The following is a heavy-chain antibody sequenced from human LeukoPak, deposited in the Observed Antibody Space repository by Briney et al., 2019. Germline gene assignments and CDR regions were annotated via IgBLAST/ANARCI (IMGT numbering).Heavy chain of an antibody. CDR1: GFTFSSYS. Sequence: GGSLRLSCAASGFTFSSYSMNWVRQAPGKGLEWFSSISSSSSYIYYADSVKGRFTISRDNAKNSLYLQMNSLRAEDTAVYYCARDLGWDGDYWYFDLWGRGTLVTVSS. J-gene: IGHJ2*01. V-gene: IGHV3-21*01. CDR2: ISSSSSYI. D-gene: IGHD4-17*01. CDR3: ARDLGWDGDYWYFDL.